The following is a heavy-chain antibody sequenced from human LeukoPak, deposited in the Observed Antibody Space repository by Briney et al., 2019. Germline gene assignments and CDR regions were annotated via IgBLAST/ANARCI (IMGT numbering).Heavy chain of an antibody. V-gene: IGHV5-51*01. J-gene: IGHJ4*02. CDR1: GYXFTTYW. CDR2: IYPGDSHT. D-gene: IGHD6-13*01. Sequence: GESLKISCNGSGYXFTTYWISWVRQIPGKGLEWTGIIYPGDSHTMYSPSFRGQVTMSADKSISTAYLQWSSLKASDTAMYYCARLLGSSSSSWASFDYWGQGTLVTVSS. CDR3: ARLLGSSSSSWASFDY.